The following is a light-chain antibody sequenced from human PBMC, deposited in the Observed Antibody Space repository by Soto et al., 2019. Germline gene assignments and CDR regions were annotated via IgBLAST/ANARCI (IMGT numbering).Light chain of an antibody. V-gene: IGKV3-20*01. CDR3: QQYDNWPLT. J-gene: IGKJ4*01. CDR2: DAS. Sequence: EVVLTQSPGTLSLSPGERATLSCRASQTVRNNYLAWYQQKPGQAPGLLIYDASSRATGIPDRFSGGGSGTDFTLTISSLQSEDFAVYYCQQYDNWPLTFGGGTKVDIK. CDR1: QTVRNNY.